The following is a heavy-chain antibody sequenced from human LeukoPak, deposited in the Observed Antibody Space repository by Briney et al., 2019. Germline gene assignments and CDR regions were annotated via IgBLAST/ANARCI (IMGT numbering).Heavy chain of an antibody. V-gene: IGHV1-2*02. CDR2: INPNSGRT. CDR3: ARGPDSPRSEYCSGGSCYPFDY. CDR1: GYTFTGYY. Sequence: ASVKVSCKASGYTFTGYYMHWVRQAPGQGLEWMAWINPNSGRTNYAQKFQGRVTMTRDTSISTAYMELSRLRSEDMAVYYCARGPDSPRSEYCSGGSCYPFDYWGQGTLVTVSS. D-gene: IGHD2-15*01. J-gene: IGHJ4*02.